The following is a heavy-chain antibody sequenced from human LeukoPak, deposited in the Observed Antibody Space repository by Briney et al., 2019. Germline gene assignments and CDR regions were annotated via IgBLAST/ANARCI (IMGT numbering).Heavy chain of an antibody. J-gene: IGHJ4*02. CDR2: IVVGSGNT. Sequence: SVKVSCKASGFTFTISAMQWVRPARGQRREWIGWIVVGSGNTNYAKKFQERVTITRYMSTSTAYMELSSLRSEDTDVYYCAAGWVCSGGSCYYYFDYWGQGTLVTVSS. CDR1: GFTFTISA. D-gene: IGHD2-15*01. V-gene: IGHV1-58*02. CDR3: AAGWVCSGGSCYYYFDY.